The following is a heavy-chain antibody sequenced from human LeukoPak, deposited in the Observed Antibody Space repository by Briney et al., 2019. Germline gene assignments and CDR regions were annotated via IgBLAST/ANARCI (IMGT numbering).Heavy chain of an antibody. CDR3: AREGHLWFGGFPGSFWFDP. J-gene: IGHJ5*02. CDR2: ISSSSSYI. Sequence: GGSLRLSCAASGFTVSSNYMNWVRQAPGKGLEWVSSISSSSSYIYYADSVKGRFTISRDNAKNSLYLQMNSLRAEDTAVYYCAREGHLWFGGFPGSFWFDPWGQGTLVTVSS. CDR1: GFTVSSNY. D-gene: IGHD3-10*01. V-gene: IGHV3-21*01.